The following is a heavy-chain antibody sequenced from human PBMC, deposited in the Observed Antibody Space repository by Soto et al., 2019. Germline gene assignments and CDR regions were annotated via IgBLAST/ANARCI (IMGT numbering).Heavy chain of an antibody. CDR3: ARGLFGPAY. Sequence: EVQLVESGGDLVQPGGSLRLSCAASGFTFSNNWMHWVRQAPGKGLVWVSRVNNDGSNTVYADSVKGRFTISRDNAKNTLYLQMNRPRVEDTAVYYCARGLFGPAYWGQGTLVTVSS. V-gene: IGHV3-74*01. J-gene: IGHJ4*02. CDR1: GFTFSNNW. CDR2: VNNDGSNT. D-gene: IGHD3-10*01.